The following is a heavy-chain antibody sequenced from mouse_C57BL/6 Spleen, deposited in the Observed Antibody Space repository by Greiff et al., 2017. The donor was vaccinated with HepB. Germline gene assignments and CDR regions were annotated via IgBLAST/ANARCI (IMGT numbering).Heavy chain of an antibody. CDR2: ISSGSSTI. D-gene: IGHD2-1*01. J-gene: IGHJ4*01. Sequence: EVKLVESGGGLVKPGGSLKLSCAASGFTFSDYGMHWVRQAPEKGLEWVAYISSGSSTIYYADTVKGRFTITRENAKNTLFLQMTSLRSEDTAMYYCARGNFKGYYAIGYWGQGTSVTVSS. CDR3: ARGNFKGYYAIGY. CDR1: GFTFSDYG. V-gene: IGHV5-17*01.